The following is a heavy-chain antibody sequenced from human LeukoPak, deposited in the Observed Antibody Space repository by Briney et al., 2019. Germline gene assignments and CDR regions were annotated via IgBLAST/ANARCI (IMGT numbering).Heavy chain of an antibody. J-gene: IGHJ4*02. CDR3: AKAAAAPGFDF. Sequence: GGSLRLSCAASGFTFSRHWMTWVRQAPGKGLEWVATVSGSGDRMYHADSVKGRFTISRDNSKNTIYLQMNSLRAEDTALYYCAKAAAAPGFDFWGQGTLVTVSS. CDR1: GFTFSRHW. V-gene: IGHV3-23*01. CDR2: VSGSGDRM. D-gene: IGHD6-13*01.